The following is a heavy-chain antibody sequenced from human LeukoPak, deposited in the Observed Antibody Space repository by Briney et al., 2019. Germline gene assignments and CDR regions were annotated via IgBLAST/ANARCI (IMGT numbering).Heavy chain of an antibody. V-gene: IGHV3-11*01. Sequence: KSGGSLRLPCAASGFTFSDYYMSWIRQAPGKGLEWVSYISSSGSTIYYADSVKGRFTISRDNAKNSLYLQMNSLRAEDTAVYYCARDRGVADPFDYWGQGTLVTVSS. J-gene: IGHJ4*02. D-gene: IGHD6-19*01. CDR1: GFTFSDYY. CDR2: ISSSGSTI. CDR3: ARDRGVADPFDY.